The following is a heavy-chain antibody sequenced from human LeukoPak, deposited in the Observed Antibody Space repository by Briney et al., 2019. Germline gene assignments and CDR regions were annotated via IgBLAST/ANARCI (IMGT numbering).Heavy chain of an antibody. CDR1: GFTVSSNY. V-gene: IGHV3-53*01. Sequence: GGSMRLSCAASGFTVSSNYMSWVRRAPGRGLEWDAVIYSGGSTYYADSVKGRFTISRDNSKSTLYLQMNSLRAVDTAVYYCAISIGYPGYFDYCGQGNLVTVSS. CDR3: AISIGYPGYFDY. J-gene: IGHJ4*02. CDR2: IYSGGST. D-gene: IGHD6-13*01.